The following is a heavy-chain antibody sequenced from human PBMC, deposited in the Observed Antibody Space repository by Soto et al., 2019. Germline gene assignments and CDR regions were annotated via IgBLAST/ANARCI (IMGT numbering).Heavy chain of an antibody. CDR2: IIPMFGTA. CDR3: ASGIQLWLRRINNGYSG. J-gene: IGHJ4*02. Sequence: QVQLVQSGAEVKKPESSVKVSCKAPGGTFSTYAISWVRQAPGQGLEWMGGIIPMFGTANYAQRFQDRVTMTAKESTITVDMELSSLISEDTAVYFCASGIQLWLRRINNGYSGWGQGTLVTVSS. V-gene: IGHV1-69*12. CDR1: GGTFSTYA. D-gene: IGHD5-18*01.